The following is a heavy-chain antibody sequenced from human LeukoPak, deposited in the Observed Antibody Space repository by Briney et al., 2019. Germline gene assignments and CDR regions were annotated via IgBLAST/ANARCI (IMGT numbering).Heavy chain of an antibody. CDR3: ASNPTYYYDSSGYYHFDY. J-gene: IGHJ4*02. CDR2: TIPIFGTA. V-gene: IGHV1-69*13. CDR1: GGTFNSYT. Sequence: SVRVSCKASGGTFNSYTISWVRQAPGQGLQWMGGTIPIFGTANYAQKFQGRVTITADESTSTAYLELSSLRSEDTAVYYCASNPTYYYDSSGYYHFDYWGQGTLVTVSS. D-gene: IGHD3-22*01.